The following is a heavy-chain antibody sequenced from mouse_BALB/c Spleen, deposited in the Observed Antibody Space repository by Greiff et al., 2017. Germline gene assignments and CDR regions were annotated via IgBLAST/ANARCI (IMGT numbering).Heavy chain of an antibody. D-gene: IGHD2-1*01. J-gene: IGHJ4*01. Sequence: QVQLQQSAAELARPGASVKMSCKASGYTFTSYTMHWVKQRPGQGLEWIGYINPSSGYTEYNQKFKDKTTLTADKSSSTAYMQLSSLTSEDSAVYYCARGRGNFYAMDDWGQGTSVTVSS. V-gene: IGHV1-4*02. CDR1: GYTFTSYT. CDR3: ARGRGNFYAMDD. CDR2: INPSSGYT.